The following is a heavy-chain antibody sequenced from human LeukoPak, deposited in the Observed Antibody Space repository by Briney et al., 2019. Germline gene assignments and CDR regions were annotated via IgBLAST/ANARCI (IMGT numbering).Heavy chain of an antibody. CDR2: INAGNGNT. J-gene: IGHJ4*02. CDR1: GCTFTSYA. Sequence: GASVKVSCKASGCTFTSYAMHWVRQAPGQRLEWMGWINAGNGNTKYSQEFQGRVTITRDTSASTAYMELSSLRSEDTAVYYCARGRYSGSFFDYWGQGTLVTVSS. CDR3: ARGRYSGSFFDY. D-gene: IGHD1-26*01. V-gene: IGHV1-3*01.